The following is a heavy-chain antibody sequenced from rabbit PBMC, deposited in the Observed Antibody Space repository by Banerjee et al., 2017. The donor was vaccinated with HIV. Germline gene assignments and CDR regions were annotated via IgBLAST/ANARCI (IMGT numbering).Heavy chain of an antibody. V-gene: IGHV1S45*01. J-gene: IGHJ4*01. CDR3: ARANIDGSGYDL. Sequence: EESGGDLVKPEGSLTLTCTASGFSFSSSYWICWVRQAPGKGLEWIACIYGGSGSTHYASWAKGRFTISKISSTTVTLQMTSLTAADTASYLCARANIDGSGYDLWGQGTLVTVS. CDR2: IYGGSGST. CDR1: GFSFSSSYW. D-gene: IGHD6-1*01.